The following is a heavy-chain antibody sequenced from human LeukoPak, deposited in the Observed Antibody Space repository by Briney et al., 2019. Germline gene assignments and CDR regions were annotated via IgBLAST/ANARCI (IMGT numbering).Heavy chain of an antibody. CDR1: GGSISSYY. CDR2: FYSSGST. D-gene: IGHD4-11*01. CDR3: ARGRTVTTTGSYYFGLDV. J-gene: IGHJ6*02. V-gene: IGHV4-59*01. Sequence: SETLSLTCTVSGGSISSYYWSWIRQPPGKGLEWIGNFYSSGSTNYNPSLWNRVTISVDTSKNQFSLKLSSVTAADTAAYYCARGRTVTTTGSYYFGLDVWGQGTTVTVSS.